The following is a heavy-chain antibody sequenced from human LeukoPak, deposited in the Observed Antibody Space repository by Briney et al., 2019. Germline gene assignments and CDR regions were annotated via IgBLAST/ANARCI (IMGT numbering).Heavy chain of an antibody. CDR1: GGTFSSYA. CDR3: ARSDGYGLVGI. J-gene: IGHJ3*02. Sequence: GASVKVSCKASGGTFSSYAISWVRQAPGQGLEWMGGIIPIFGTANYAQKFQGRVTITADESTSTAYMELSRLRSDDTAVYYCARSDGYGLVGIWGQGTMVTVSS. D-gene: IGHD3-10*01. V-gene: IGHV1-69*13. CDR2: IIPIFGTA.